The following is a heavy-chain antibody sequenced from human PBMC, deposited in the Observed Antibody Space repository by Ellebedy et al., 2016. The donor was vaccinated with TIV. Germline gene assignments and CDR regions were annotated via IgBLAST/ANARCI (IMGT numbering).Heavy chain of an antibody. J-gene: IGHJ4*02. D-gene: IGHD6-13*01. Sequence: GESLKISXAASGFTFSSYGMHWVRQAPGKGLEWVAVIWYDGSNKYYADSVKGRFTISRDNSKNTLYLQMNSLRAEDTAVYYCAKRRAAAKAYYFDYWGQGTLVTVSS. CDR2: IWYDGSNK. CDR3: AKRRAAAKAYYFDY. V-gene: IGHV3-33*06. CDR1: GFTFSSYG.